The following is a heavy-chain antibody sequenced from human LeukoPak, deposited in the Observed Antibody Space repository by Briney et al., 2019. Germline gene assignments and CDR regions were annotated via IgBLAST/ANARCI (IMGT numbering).Heavy chain of an antibody. CDR2: IIPIFGTA. CDR3: ARGYDSSGYREPFDY. V-gene: IGHV1-69*13. D-gene: IGHD3-22*01. CDR1: GYTFTSYG. Sequence: SVKVSCKASGYTFTSYGISWVRQAPGQGLEWMGGIIPIFGTANYAQKFQGRVTITADESTSTAYMELSSLRSEDTAVYYCARGYDSSGYREPFDYWGQGTLVTVSS. J-gene: IGHJ4*02.